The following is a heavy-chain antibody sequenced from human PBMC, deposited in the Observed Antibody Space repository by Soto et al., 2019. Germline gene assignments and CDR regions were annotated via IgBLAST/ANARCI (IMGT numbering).Heavy chain of an antibody. CDR1: GGSFSGYY. CDR3: ARGLRGRMYSSSWDYYYYYGMDV. CDR2: INHSGST. V-gene: IGHV4-34*01. D-gene: IGHD6-13*01. J-gene: IGHJ6*02. Sequence: PSETLSLTCAVYGGSFSGYYWSWIRQPPGKGLEWIGEINHSGSTNYNPSLKSRVTISVDTSKNQFSLKLSSVTAADTAVYYCARGLRGRMYSSSWDYYYYYGMDVWGQGTTVTVSS.